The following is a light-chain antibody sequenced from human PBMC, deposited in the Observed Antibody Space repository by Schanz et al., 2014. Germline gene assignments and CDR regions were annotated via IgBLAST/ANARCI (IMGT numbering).Light chain of an antibody. J-gene: IGKJ1*01. CDR3: QQSYSTPRT. V-gene: IGKV1-39*01. Sequence: DIQMTQSPSTLSASVGDRVTITCRASQGIRASLNWYQQKSGKAPNLLIYGASTLQTGVPSRFSGSASGTEFTLTISGLQPEDSATYYCQQSYSTPRTFGQGTKVETK. CDR1: QGIRAS. CDR2: GAS.